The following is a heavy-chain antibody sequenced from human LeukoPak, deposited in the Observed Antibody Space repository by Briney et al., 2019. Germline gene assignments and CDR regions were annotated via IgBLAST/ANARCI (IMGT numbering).Heavy chain of an antibody. Sequence: GGSLRLSCAASGFTFSSYAMHWVRQAPGKGLEWVAIIWSDGNNKYYADSVEGRFTISRDTSKNTLFLQMNSPRAEDTAVYYCARGQPGVAAAGNLDYWGQGTLVTVSS. CDR1: GFTFSSYA. D-gene: IGHD6-13*01. CDR3: ARGQPGVAAAGNLDY. J-gene: IGHJ4*02. V-gene: IGHV3-33*08. CDR2: IWSDGNNK.